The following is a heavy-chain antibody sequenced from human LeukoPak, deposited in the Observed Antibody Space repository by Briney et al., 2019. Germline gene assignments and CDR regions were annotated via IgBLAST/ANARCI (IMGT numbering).Heavy chain of an antibody. CDR1: GYTLTRYF. Sequence: ASVKVSCKASGYTLTRYFIHWVRQAPGQGLEWMGIINPNGGSTSYPQKFQGRVTMTRDTSTNTVYMELSSLKSEDTAVYYCARIGHYDILTGYSTYYGMDVWGQGTTVTVSS. CDR2: INPNGGST. D-gene: IGHD3-9*01. CDR3: ARIGHYDILTGYSTYYGMDV. J-gene: IGHJ6*02. V-gene: IGHV1-46*01.